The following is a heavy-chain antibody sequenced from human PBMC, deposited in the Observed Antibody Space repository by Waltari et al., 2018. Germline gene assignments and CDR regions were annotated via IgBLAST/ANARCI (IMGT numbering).Heavy chain of an antibody. CDR1: GGSFSNYY. V-gene: IGHV4-34*02. CDR3: ARTLDY. J-gene: IGHJ4*02. CDR2: INHSGST. Sequence: QVQLQQWGAGLLKPSETLSLTCAVYGGSFSNYYWSWIRQPPGKGLEWIGEINHSGSTNYNPSLKSRVTISVDTSKNQFSLKLSSVTADTAVYYCARTLDYWGQGTLVTVSS.